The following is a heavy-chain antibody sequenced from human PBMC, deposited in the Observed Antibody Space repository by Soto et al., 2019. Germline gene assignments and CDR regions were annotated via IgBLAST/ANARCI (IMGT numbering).Heavy chain of an antibody. Sequence: PSETLSLTCAVSGGSISSSNWWSWVRQPPGKGLEWIGEIYHSGSTNYNPSLKSRVTISVGKSKNQFSLKLSSVTAADTAVYYCANTKQQLYDYWGQGTLVTVSS. CDR1: GGSISSSNW. D-gene: IGHD6-13*01. J-gene: IGHJ4*02. CDR3: ANTKQQLYDY. CDR2: IYHSGST. V-gene: IGHV4-4*02.